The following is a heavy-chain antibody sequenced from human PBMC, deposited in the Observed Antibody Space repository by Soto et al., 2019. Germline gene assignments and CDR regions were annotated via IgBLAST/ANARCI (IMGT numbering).Heavy chain of an antibody. CDR3: ARDSDCSGGSCYSGYYYYYMDV. Sequence: ASVKVSCKASGGTFSSYTISWVRQAPGQGLEWMGRIIPILGIANYAQKFQGRVTITADKSTSTAYMELSSLRSEDTAVYYCARDSDCSGGSCYSGYYYYYMDVWGKGTTVTVSS. J-gene: IGHJ6*03. V-gene: IGHV1-69*04. D-gene: IGHD2-15*01. CDR1: GGTFSSYT. CDR2: IIPILGIA.